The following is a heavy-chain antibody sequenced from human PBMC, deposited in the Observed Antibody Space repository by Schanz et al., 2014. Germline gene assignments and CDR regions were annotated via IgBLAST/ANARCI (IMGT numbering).Heavy chain of an antibody. CDR3: ARDRGYCSGGSCLTFDY. V-gene: IGHV3-23*04. D-gene: IGHD2-15*01. CDR2: LSGSGGST. CDR1: GFTVSSDH. J-gene: IGHJ4*02. Sequence: EVQLVESGGGFVQPGGSLGLSCVVSGFTVSSDHMSWVRQAPGKGLEWVSALSGSGGSTYYADSVKGRFTISRDNSKNTLYLQMNTLRAEDTAVYYCARDRGYCSGGSCLTFDYWGQGTLVTVSS.